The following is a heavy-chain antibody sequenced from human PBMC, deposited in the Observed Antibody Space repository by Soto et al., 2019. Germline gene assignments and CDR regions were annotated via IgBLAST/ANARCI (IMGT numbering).Heavy chain of an antibody. D-gene: IGHD3-22*01. CDR2: ISTRGGRT. CDR3: AKEFYYDASGQYSDRYFVT. CDR1: GFSFSSYA. J-gene: IGHJ4*02. Sequence: GGSLRLSCAASGFSFSSYAMSWVRQAPPQGLEWVSSISTRGGRTYYTDSVKGRFSISRDNSANAVYLDMNNLRAEDTGIYYCAKEFYYDASGQYSDRYFVTWGQGALVTVSS. V-gene: IGHV3-23*01.